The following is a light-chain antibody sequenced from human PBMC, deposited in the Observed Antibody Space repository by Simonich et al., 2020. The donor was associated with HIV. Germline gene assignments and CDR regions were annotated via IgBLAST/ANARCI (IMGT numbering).Light chain of an antibody. V-gene: IGKV3D-20*01. CDR1: QSVSRTY. CDR3: QQYGGSPLT. Sequence: IVLTQSPGTLSLSPGERATIPCRASQSVSRTYLAWCQQKPGLAPRLLIYDASSRATGIPDRFSGSGSGTDFTLTISRLEPEDFAVYYCQQYGGSPLTFGGGTKVEIK. CDR2: DAS. J-gene: IGKJ4*01.